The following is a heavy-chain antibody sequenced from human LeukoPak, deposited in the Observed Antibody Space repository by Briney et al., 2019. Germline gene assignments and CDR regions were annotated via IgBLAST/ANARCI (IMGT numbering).Heavy chain of an antibody. CDR1: GFTFSSYW. V-gene: IGHV3-7*01. D-gene: IGHD6-13*01. CDR3: ARGWAHSSSWPADFDY. Sequence: GGSLRLSCAASGFTFSSYWMSWVRQAPGKELERVANIKQDGSEKYYVDSVKGRFTISRDNAKNSLYPQMNSLRAEDTAVYYCARGWAHSSSWPADFDYWGQGTLVTVSS. CDR2: IKQDGSEK. J-gene: IGHJ4*02.